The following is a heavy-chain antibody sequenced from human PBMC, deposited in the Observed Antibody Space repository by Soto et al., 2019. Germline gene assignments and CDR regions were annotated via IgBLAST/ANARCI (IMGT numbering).Heavy chain of an antibody. Sequence: QVQLVQSEAEVKKPGSSVKVSCKTSGCALQRFNMNWHRQAPGHGLEWMGRIIPIPGMTKYEHKFQARVTFAADTSTETTYMELTSLKSEHTAVYYCATGSVTKVVLWCQGTLVTVSS. CDR3: ATGSVTKVVL. CDR2: IIPIPGMT. J-gene: IGHJ4*02. CDR1: GCALQRFN. D-gene: IGHD4-17*01. V-gene: IGHV1-69*02.